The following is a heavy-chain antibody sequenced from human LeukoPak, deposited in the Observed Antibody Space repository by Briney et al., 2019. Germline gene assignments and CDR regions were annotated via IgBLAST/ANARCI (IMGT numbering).Heavy chain of an antibody. J-gene: IGHJ4*02. Sequence: ASVKVSCKASGYTFTGYYTHWVRQAPGQGLEWMGWINPNSGGTNYAQKFQGRVTMARDTSISTAYMELSRLRSDDTAVYYCARGLRREQQLLRAFDDWGQGTLVTVSS. CDR1: GYTFTGYY. CDR3: ARGLRREQQLLRAFDD. CDR2: INPNSGGT. V-gene: IGHV1-2*02. D-gene: IGHD6-13*01.